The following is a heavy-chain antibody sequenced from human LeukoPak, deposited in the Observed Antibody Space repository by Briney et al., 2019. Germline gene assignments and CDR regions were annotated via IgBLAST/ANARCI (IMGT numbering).Heavy chain of an antibody. CDR1: GFTFRNYV. V-gene: IGHV3-30-3*01. Sequence: GGSLRLSCAASGFTFRNYVIHWVRQAPGKGLEWVAVTSSDLNVKLYADSVKGRFTISRDNSRSTLYLQMNSLRPEDTAIYYYAREGYYGSGSPLSLYFDYWGQGTLVTVSS. CDR3: AREGYYGSGSPLSLYFDY. D-gene: IGHD3-10*01. J-gene: IGHJ4*02. CDR2: TSSDLNVK.